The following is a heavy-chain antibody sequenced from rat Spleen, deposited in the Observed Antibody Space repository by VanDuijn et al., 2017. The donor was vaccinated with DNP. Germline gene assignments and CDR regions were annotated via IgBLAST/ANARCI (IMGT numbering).Heavy chain of an antibody. V-gene: IGHV5-25*01. CDR3: ATYYGFNSYFFDY. J-gene: IGHJ2*01. D-gene: IGHD1-9*01. CDR2: ISPDGHIT. CDR1: GFTFSDYS. Sequence: EVQLVESGGGLVQPGRSMKLSCAVSGFTFSDYSMAWVLQAPTKGLEWVASISPDGHITYYEDSVKGRFTISRDNARSTLYLQMDSLRSEDTATYFCATYYGFNSYFFDYWGQGVMVTVSS.